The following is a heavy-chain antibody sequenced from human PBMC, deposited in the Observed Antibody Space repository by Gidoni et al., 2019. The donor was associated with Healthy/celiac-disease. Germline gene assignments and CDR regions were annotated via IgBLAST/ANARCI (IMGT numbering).Heavy chain of an antibody. V-gene: IGHV4-39*01. J-gene: IGHJ4*02. CDR2: IYYSGST. D-gene: IGHD5-18*01. Sequence: GLEWIGSIYYSGSTYYNPSLKSRVTISVDTSKNQFSLKLSSVTAADTAVYYCARHRSGYSYLFDYWGQGTLVTVSS. CDR3: ARHRSGYSYLFDY.